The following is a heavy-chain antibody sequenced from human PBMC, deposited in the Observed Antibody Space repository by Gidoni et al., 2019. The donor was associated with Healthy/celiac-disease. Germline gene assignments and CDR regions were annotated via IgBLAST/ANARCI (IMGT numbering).Heavy chain of an antibody. D-gene: IGHD3-22*01. CDR2: IKQDGSEK. Sequence: EVQLVESGGGLVQPGGSLRLACAASGFTFSSYWMSWVRQAPGKGLEWVANIKQDGSEKYYVDSVKGRFTISRDNAKNSLYLQMNSLRAEDTAVYYCARGVDYYDSSGYHPAMAGPPNWYFDLWGRGTLVTVSS. V-gene: IGHV3-7*01. CDR3: ARGVDYYDSSGYHPAMAGPPNWYFDL. CDR1: GFTFSSYW. J-gene: IGHJ2*01.